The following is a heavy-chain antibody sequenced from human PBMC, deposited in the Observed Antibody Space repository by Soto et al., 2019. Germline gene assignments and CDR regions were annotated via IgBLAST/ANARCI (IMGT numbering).Heavy chain of an antibody. D-gene: IGHD1-7*01. CDR1: GGSFSGYY. Sequence: PSETLSLTCAVYGGSFSGYYWSWIRQPPGKGLEWIGEINHSGSTNYNPSLKSRVTISVDTSKNQFSLKLSSVTAADTAVYYCAGAPPFINWNYVSLYYYYGMDVWGQGTTVTVSS. V-gene: IGHV4-34*01. CDR2: INHSGST. CDR3: AGAPPFINWNYVSLYYYYGMDV. J-gene: IGHJ6*02.